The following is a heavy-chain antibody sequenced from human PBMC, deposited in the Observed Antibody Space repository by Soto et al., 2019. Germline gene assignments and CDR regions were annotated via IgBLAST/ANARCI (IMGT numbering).Heavy chain of an antibody. CDR3: ANPVDGDYYVSDYYDSSGYYYALGY. J-gene: IGHJ4*02. CDR2: IIPIFGTA. D-gene: IGHD3-22*01. V-gene: IGHV1-69*01. Sequence: QVQLVQSGAEVKKPGSSVKVSCKASGGTFSSYAISWVRQAPGQGLEWMGGIIPIFGTANYAQKFQGRVTITADESTSTAYMELSSLRSEETAVYYCANPVDGDYYVSDYYDSSGYYYALGYWGQGTLVTVSS. CDR1: GGTFSSYA.